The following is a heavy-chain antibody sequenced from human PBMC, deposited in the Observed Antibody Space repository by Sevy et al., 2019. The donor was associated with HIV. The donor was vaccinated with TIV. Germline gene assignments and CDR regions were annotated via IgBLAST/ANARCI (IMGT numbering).Heavy chain of an antibody. V-gene: IGHV4-59*01. CDR1: GGSISSYY. J-gene: IGHJ3*02. CDR2: IYYSGST. Sequence: SETLSLTCTVSGGSISSYYWSWIRQPPGKGLEWIGYIYYSGSTNYKPSLKSRVTISVDTSKNQFSLKLGSVTAADTAVYYCARWDRLFSEVLWDSSAHFAFDIWGQGTMVTVS. D-gene: IGHD3-22*01. CDR3: ARWDRLFSEVLWDSSAHFAFDI.